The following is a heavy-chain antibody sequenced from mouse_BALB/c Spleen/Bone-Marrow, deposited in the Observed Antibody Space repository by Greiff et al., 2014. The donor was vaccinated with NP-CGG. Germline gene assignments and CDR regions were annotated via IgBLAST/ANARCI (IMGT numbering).Heavy chain of an antibody. Sequence: VQLQQSGAELAKPGAPVRMSCKTSGYTFTSYWTHWVKQRPGQGLEWFGYIDPSTGYTEFNQKFKDRATLTADKSSSTAYMQLSSLTSEDSAVYYCARSYGNYVDYWGQGTTLTVSS. D-gene: IGHD2-1*01. CDR3: ARSYGNYVDY. CDR1: GYTFTSYW. J-gene: IGHJ2*01. CDR2: IDPSTGYT. V-gene: IGHV1-7*01.